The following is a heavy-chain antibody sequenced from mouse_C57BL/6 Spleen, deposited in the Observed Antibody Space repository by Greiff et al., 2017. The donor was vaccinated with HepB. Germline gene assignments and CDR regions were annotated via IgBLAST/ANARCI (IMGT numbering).Heavy chain of an antibody. V-gene: IGHV1-53*01. CDR1: GYTFTSYW. CDR2: INPSNGGT. D-gene: IGHD1-1*01. J-gene: IGHJ3*01. Sequence: QVQLQQPGSELVKPGASVKLSCKASGYTFTSYWMHWVKQRPGQGLEWIGNINPSNGGTNYNEKFKSKATLTVDKSSSTAYIQLSSLTSEDSAVYYCAADYYGSSYFAYWGQGTLVTVSA. CDR3: AADYYGSSYFAY.